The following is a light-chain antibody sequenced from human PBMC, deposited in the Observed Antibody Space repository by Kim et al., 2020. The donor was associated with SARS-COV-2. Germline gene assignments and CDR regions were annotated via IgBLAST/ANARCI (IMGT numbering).Light chain of an antibody. Sequence: VSPGQTASLTCSGDKLGDKYACWYQQKPDQSPVLVIYQDSKRPSGIPERFSGSNSGNTATLTISGTQAMDEADYYCQAWDSSTVVFGGGTQLTVL. J-gene: IGLJ2*01. CDR1: KLGDKY. CDR3: QAWDSSTVV. CDR2: QDS. V-gene: IGLV3-1*01.